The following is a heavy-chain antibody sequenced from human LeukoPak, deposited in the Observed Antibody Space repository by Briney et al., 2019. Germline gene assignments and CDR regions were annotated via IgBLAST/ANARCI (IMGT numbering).Heavy chain of an antibody. CDR2: INPNSGDT. CDR3: ARKVYWYDTSDHHYFDS. J-gene: IGHJ4*02. Sequence: ASVKVSCKTSGYTFSDYYIHWVRQAPGQGLEWLGWINPNSGDTNYAQKFLGRVTMTRDTSISTAYIELSRLKSDDTAVYYCARKVYWYDTSDHHYFDSWSQGTLVTVSS. D-gene: IGHD3-22*01. CDR1: GYTFSDYY. V-gene: IGHV1-2*02.